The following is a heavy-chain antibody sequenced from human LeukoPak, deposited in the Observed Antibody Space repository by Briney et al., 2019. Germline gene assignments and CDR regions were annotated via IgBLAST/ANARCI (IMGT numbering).Heavy chain of an antibody. CDR2: IYSGGST. CDR3: ARDEYCSGGSCSGYYMDV. CDR1: GFTVSSNY. J-gene: IGHJ6*03. D-gene: IGHD2-15*01. V-gene: IGHV3-66*02. Sequence: GGSLRLSCAASGFTVSSNYMSWVRQAPGKGLEWVSVIYSGGSTYYADSVKGRFTISRDNSKNTLYLQMNSPRAEDTAVYYCARDEYCSGGSCSGYYMDVWGKGTTVTVSS.